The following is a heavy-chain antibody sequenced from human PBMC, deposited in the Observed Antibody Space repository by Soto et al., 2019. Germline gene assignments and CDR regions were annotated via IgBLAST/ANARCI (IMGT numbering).Heavy chain of an antibody. D-gene: IGHD3-22*01. J-gene: IGHJ4*02. CDR3: VIPGDEDYYDSSGYYELSN. CDR1: GFTFSSYA. Sequence: PGGSLRLSCAASGFTFSSYAMSWVRQAPGKGLEWVSAISGSGGSTYYADSVKGRFTISRDNSKNTLYLQMNSLRAEDTAVYYCVIPGDEDYYDSSGYYELSNWGQGTLVTVSS. CDR2: ISGSGGST. V-gene: IGHV3-23*01.